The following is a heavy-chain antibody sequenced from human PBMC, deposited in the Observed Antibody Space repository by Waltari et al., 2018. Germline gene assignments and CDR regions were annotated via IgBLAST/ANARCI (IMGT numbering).Heavy chain of an antibody. Sequence: QAQLVQSGAEVKKPGASVKVSCKLSGYTLTELSIHWVRQAPGKGLEWMGAFDPEDGETFYAQKFRGRFIMTEDTSADIAYMDLSSLTSEDTAVYYCTASALRFLEWSGGCDYWGQGTPVTVSS. CDR2: FDPEDGET. D-gene: IGHD3-3*01. J-gene: IGHJ4*02. CDR3: TASALRFLEWSGGCDY. CDR1: GYTLTELS. V-gene: IGHV1-24*01.